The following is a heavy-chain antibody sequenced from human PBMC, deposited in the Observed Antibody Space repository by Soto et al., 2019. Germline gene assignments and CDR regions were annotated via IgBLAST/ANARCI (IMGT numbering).Heavy chain of an antibody. CDR1: GGSIGSGGYS. CDR2: IYHSGST. J-gene: IGHJ5*02. CDR3: ARASSEGYYGSSGYYSGVWFDP. D-gene: IGHD3-22*01. V-gene: IGHV4-30-2*01. Sequence: PSETLSLTCAVSGGSIGSGGYSWSWIRQPPGKGLEWIGYIYHSGSTYYNPSLKSRVTISVDRSKNQFSLKLSSVTAADTAVYYCARASSEGYYGSSGYYSGVWFDPWGQGTLVTVSS.